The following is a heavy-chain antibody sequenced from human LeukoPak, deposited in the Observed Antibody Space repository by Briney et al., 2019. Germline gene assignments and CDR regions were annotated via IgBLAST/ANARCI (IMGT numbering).Heavy chain of an antibody. CDR3: TTDNIVVTLGEYYFDY. Sequence: SVKVSCKASGGTFSSNAISWVRQAPGQGLEWMGGIIPIFGTANYAQKFQGRVTITADESTSTAYMELSSLRSEDTAVYYCTTDNIVVTLGEYYFDYWGQGTLVTVSS. CDR1: GGTFSSNA. J-gene: IGHJ4*02. CDR2: IIPIFGTA. V-gene: IGHV1-69*01. D-gene: IGHD2-2*01.